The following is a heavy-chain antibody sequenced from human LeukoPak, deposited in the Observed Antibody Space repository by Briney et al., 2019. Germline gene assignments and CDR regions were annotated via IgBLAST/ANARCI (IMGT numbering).Heavy chain of an antibody. V-gene: IGHV4-30-4*08. J-gene: IGHJ5*02. D-gene: IGHD5-18*01. CDR3: DSDTQRYSYGLKWFDP. CDR2: VYYSGST. CDR1: GGSISSGDYY. Sequence: SQTLSLTCTVSGGSISSGDYYWSWICQPPGKGLEWIGYVYYSGSTYYNPSLKSRVTISVDTSKIQFSLRLSSVTAADTDMYYCDSDTQRYSYGLKWFDPWGQGTLVTVSS.